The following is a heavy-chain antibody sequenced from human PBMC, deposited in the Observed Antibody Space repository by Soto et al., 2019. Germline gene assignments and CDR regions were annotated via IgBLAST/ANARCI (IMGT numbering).Heavy chain of an antibody. Sequence: ASVKVSCKVSGYTLTELSMHWVRQAPGKGLEWMGGFDPEDGETIYAQKFQGRVTMTEDTSTDTAYMELSSLRSEDTAVYYCATFLPRYDYVWGSYRPTNDYWGQGTLVTVSS. CDR2: FDPEDGET. CDR3: ATFLPRYDYVWGSYRPTNDY. J-gene: IGHJ4*02. CDR1: GYTLTELS. V-gene: IGHV1-24*01. D-gene: IGHD3-16*02.